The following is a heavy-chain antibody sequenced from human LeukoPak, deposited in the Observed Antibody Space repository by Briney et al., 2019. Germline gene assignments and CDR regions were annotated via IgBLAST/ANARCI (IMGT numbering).Heavy chain of an antibody. J-gene: IGHJ4*02. CDR3: AKDRGSIAAGGSDY. V-gene: IGHV3-53*01. Sequence: PGGSLRLSSAASGFTVSSNYMSWVRQAPGKGLEWVSVIYSGGSTYYADSVKGRFTISRDNSKNTLYLQMNSLRAEDTAVYYCAKDRGSIAAGGSDYWGQGTLVTVSP. CDR1: GFTVSSNY. D-gene: IGHD6-13*01. CDR2: IYSGGST.